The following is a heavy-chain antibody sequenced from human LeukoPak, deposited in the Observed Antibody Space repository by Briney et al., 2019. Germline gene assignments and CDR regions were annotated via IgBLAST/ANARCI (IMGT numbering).Heavy chain of an antibody. CDR2: ISWNSGSK. Sequence: PGGSLRLSCAASGFTFGDYAMHWVRQAPGKGLEWVSGISWNSGSKGYADSVRGRFTISRDNAKNSLYLQMNSLRAEDTALYYCAKDLVVPSASPYYCYGMDVWGQGTTVTVSS. V-gene: IGHV3-9*01. CDR3: AKDLVVPSASPYYCYGMDV. J-gene: IGHJ6*02. D-gene: IGHD2-2*01. CDR1: GFTFGDYA.